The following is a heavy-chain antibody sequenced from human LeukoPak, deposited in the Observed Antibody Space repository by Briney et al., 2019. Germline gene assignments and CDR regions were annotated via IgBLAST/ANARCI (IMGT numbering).Heavy chain of an antibody. CDR1: GFTVSSNY. D-gene: IGHD2-21*01. J-gene: IGHJ4*02. CDR2: ISSSSSYI. V-gene: IGHV3-21*01. CDR3: ARGGGYCGGDCYGIDY. Sequence: SGGSLRLSCAASGFTVSSNYMSWVRQAPGKGLEWVSAISSSSSYIYYADSVKGRFTISRDNAKNSLYLQMNSLRAEDTAVYYCARGGGYCGGDCYGIDYWGQGTLVTVSS.